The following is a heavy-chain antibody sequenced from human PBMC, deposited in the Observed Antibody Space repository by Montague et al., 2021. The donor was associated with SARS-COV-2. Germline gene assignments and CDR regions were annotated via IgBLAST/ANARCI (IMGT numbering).Heavy chain of an antibody. Sequence: SETLSLTCSVSGTSFTSYYWSWIRQPPGEGLEWIGYIFHTGTTTNNPTLNSRVTMLVDTSKNQFSLKLTSVTAADTAVYYCARGKVTRGTFDPWGQGTLVTVSS. CDR2: IFHTGTT. CDR1: GTSFTSYY. V-gene: IGHV4-59*01. CDR3: ARGKVTRGTFDP. D-gene: IGHD2-21*02. J-gene: IGHJ5*02.